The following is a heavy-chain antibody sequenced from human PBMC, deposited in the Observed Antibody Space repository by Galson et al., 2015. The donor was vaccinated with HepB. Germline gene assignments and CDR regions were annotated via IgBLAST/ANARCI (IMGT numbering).Heavy chain of an antibody. D-gene: IGHD1-1*01. V-gene: IGHV3-23*01. Sequence: SLRLSCAASGFTFSSYAVSWVRQAPGKGLEWVSAISGSGGSTYYADSVKGRFTISRDNSKNTLYLQMNSLRAEDTAVYYCAKNAGGRPRLGFLYYFDYWGQGTLVTVSS. CDR1: GFTFSSYA. J-gene: IGHJ4*02. CDR2: ISGSGGST. CDR3: AKNAGGRPRLGFLYYFDY.